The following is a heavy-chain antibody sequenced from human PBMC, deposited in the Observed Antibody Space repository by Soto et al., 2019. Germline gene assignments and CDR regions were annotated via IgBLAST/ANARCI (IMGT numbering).Heavy chain of an antibody. D-gene: IGHD3-9*01. CDR2: IRSKAYGGTT. CDR3: TRALGLEYYDILTGRDAFDI. Sequence: PGGSLRLSCTASGFTFGDYAMSWFRQAPGKGLEWVGFIRSKAYGGTTEYAASVKGRFTISRDDSKSIAYLQMNSLKTEDTAVYYCTRALGLEYYDILTGRDAFDIWGQGTMVTVSS. V-gene: IGHV3-49*03. J-gene: IGHJ3*02. CDR1: GFTFGDYA.